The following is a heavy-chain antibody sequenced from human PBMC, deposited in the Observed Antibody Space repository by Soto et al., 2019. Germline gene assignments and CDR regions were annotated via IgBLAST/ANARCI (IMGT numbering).Heavy chain of an antibody. V-gene: IGHV1-8*02. Sequence: QVQLVQSGAEVREPGASVKVSCKASGYSFTGLEFNWVRQTAGQGLEWRGWMQPSTGRTDYAQKFQGRVTMTRDPSINTAYMELTTLTSDDTAFYYCARGVSAGVDYWGQGTLVTVAS. CDR1: GYSFTGLE. CDR2: MQPSTGRT. D-gene: IGHD1-26*01. CDR3: ARGVSAGVDY. J-gene: IGHJ4*02.